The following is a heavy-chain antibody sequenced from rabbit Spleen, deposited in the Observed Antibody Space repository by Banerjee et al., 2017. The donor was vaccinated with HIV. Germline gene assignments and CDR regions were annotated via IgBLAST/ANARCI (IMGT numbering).Heavy chain of an antibody. V-gene: IGHV1S7*01. CDR2: IDPVFGAT. D-gene: IGHD8-1*01. CDR3: ARDGTGGSYFDL. Sequence: QLEESAGGLVQPGGSLKLSCKASGFTISSYYMKWFRHAPGNGLEWIAYIDPVFGATYYANWVNGRFFISRENAQNTVFLQITSLTAADTATYFCARDGTGGSYFDLWGPGTLVTVS. CDR1: GFTISSYY. J-gene: IGHJ4*01.